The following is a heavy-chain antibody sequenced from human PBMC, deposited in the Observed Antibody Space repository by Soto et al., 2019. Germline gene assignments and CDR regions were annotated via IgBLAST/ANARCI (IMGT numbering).Heavy chain of an antibody. V-gene: IGHV3-33*01. J-gene: IGHJ4*02. CDR2: IWYDGTNK. Sequence: PGGSLRLSCAASGFSFSTYGMHWVRQAPGKGLEWVTLIWYDGTNKYYADSVKGRFTISRDNSKNTLYLQMNSLRAEDTAVYYCARDQSGSYSYFDYWGQGTLVTVSS. CDR3: ARDQSGSYSYFDY. D-gene: IGHD1-26*01. CDR1: GFSFSTYG.